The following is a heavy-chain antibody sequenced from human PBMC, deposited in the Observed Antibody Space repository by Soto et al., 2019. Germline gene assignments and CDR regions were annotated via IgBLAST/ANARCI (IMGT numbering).Heavy chain of an antibody. D-gene: IGHD3-10*01. CDR1: GASIGSGSYS. V-gene: IGHV4-30-2*01. CDR3: ARFPLWFGELDY. Sequence: QLQLQESGSGLVRPSQTLSLTCTVSGASIGSGSYSWNWIRQPPGKGLEWIGYLHHSGDTYFNPSLRRRVSISVDRSNNQFSLKLSSVTAADTAVYYCARFPLWFGELDYWGQGAIVTVSS. J-gene: IGHJ4*02. CDR2: LHHSGDT.